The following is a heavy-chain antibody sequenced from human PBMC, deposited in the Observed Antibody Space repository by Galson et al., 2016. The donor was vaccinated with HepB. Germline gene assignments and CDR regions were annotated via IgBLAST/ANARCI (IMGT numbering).Heavy chain of an antibody. CDR1: GFPFSYYA. D-gene: IGHD3-22*01. CDR3: AKMHYPYYSDITAYYGDY. CDR2: ITGRGGTT. V-gene: IGHV3-23*01. Sequence: SLRLSCAASGFPFSYYAMNWVRQAPGKGLEWVSAITGRGGTTYYADSVKGRFTISSDNSKNTLYLQMNSLRDEDTAVYYCAKMHYPYYSDITAYYGDYWGQGTLVTVSS. J-gene: IGHJ4*02.